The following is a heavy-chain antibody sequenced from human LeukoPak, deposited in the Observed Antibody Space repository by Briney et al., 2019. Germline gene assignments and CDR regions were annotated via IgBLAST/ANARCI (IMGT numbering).Heavy chain of an antibody. J-gene: IGHJ4*02. CDR3: ARSKILRYFDWLTNKDYYFDY. CDR1: GGSFSGYY. Sequence: SETLSLTCSVYGGSFSGYYWSWIRQPPGKGLEWIGEINHSGSTNYNPSLKSRVTISVDTSKNQFSLKLSSVTAADTAVYYCARSKILRYFDWLTNKDYYFDYWGQGTLVTVSS. CDR2: INHSGST. D-gene: IGHD3-9*01. V-gene: IGHV4-34*01.